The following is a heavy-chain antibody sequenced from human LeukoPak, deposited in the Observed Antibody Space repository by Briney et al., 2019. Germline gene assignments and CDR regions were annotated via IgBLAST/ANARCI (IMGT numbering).Heavy chain of an antibody. CDR3: VSDRETQEQI. Sequence: PGGSLRLSCSGSGFTFRRHNMHWVRQAPGKGLEYVSAISYNGDSTYYVDSVKGRFTISRDNSKSTLDLQMSSLRPEDTAVYYCVSDRETQEQIWGPGTLVTVSS. V-gene: IGHV3-64D*09. D-gene: IGHD1-26*01. CDR1: GFTFRRHN. CDR2: ISYNGDST. J-gene: IGHJ3*02.